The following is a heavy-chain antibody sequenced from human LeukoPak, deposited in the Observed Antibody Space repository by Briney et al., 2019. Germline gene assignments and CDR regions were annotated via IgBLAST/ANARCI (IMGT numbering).Heavy chain of an antibody. Sequence: GGSLRLSRAASGFTFSSYSMNWVRQAPGKGLEWVSSISSSSSYIYYADSVKGRFTIPRDNAKNSLYLQMNSLRAEDTAVYYCARGYYDSSGYYLRWFDPWGQVTLVTVSS. V-gene: IGHV3-21*01. CDR3: ARGYYDSSGYYLRWFDP. CDR2: ISSSSSYI. J-gene: IGHJ5*02. D-gene: IGHD3-22*01. CDR1: GFTFSSYS.